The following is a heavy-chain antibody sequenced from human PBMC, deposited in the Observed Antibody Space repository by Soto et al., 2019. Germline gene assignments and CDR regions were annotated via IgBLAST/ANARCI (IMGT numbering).Heavy chain of an antibody. J-gene: IGHJ6*03. CDR3: ARQASYDFWDGSFYYNYYMDV. D-gene: IGHD3-3*01. CDR1: SGSISGYY. Sequence: QVQLQESGPGLVKPSETLSLSCTVSSGSISGYYWSWIRQPPGKGLEWIGSIYSSGTTYYNPSLTSRVTMSVDTSKIQFSLNLSSVTAADTAVYYCARQASYDFWDGSFYYNYYMDVWGKGTPVTVSS. CDR2: IYSSGTT. V-gene: IGHV4-59*08.